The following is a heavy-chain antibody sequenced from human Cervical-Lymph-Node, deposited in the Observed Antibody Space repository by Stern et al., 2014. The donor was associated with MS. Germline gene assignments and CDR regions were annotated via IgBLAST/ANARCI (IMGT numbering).Heavy chain of an antibody. J-gene: IGHJ4*02. CDR1: GFSLNSHGLG. D-gene: IGHD2-2*03. CDR3: AQKLIALDRGLHFDS. Sequence: QITLKESGPTLVKPTQTLTLTCTFSGFSLNSHGLGVGWIRQPPGKALEWLGLIFSDDDSRYNPSLKTSVTIHKDYSPNQLVLTMAKVDPVKTANYFCAQKLIALDRGLHFDSWGQGTLVIVSS. CDR2: IFSDDDS. V-gene: IGHV2-5*02.